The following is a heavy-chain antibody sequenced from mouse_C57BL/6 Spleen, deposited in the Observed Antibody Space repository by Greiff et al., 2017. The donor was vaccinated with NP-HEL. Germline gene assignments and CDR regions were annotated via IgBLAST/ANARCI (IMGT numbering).Heavy chain of an antibody. CDR3: ARGGITTVVATNYFDY. J-gene: IGHJ2*01. Sequence: QVQLQQPGAELVMPGASVKLSCKASGYTFTSYWMHWVKQRPGQGLEWIGEIDPSDSYTNYNQKFKGKSTLTVDKSSSTAYMQLSSLTSEDSAVYYCARGGITTVVATNYFDYWGQGTTLTVSS. V-gene: IGHV1-69*01. CDR2: IDPSDSYT. CDR1: GYTFTSYW. D-gene: IGHD1-1*01.